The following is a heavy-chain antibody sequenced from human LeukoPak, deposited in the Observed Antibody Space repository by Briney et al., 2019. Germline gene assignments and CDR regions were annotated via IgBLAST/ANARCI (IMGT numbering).Heavy chain of an antibody. CDR2: LRGNGGST. Sequence: GGSLRLSCATSGFTFSSYGMSWVRQAPGRGLEWVPTLRGNGGSTYYADCVKGRFTISRDNAKNTLYLQMNSLRADDTAVYYCAKDLGSSWYGRFEYFQHWGQGPLVTVSS. J-gene: IGHJ1*01. CDR1: GFTFSSYG. D-gene: IGHD6-13*01. CDR3: AKDLGSSWYGRFEYFQH. V-gene: IGHV3-23*01.